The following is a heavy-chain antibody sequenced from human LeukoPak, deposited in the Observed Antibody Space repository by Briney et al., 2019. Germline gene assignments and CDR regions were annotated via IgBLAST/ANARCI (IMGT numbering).Heavy chain of an antibody. V-gene: IGHV4-39*07. J-gene: IGHJ4*02. CDR3: ARESFEEPGTMDH. Sequence: SETLSLTCTVSGASISSSGYYWGWVRQPPGKGLEWIGSIYYGGGTHYNPSLKSRATIFLDTSMNQFSLRLTSVTAADTALYFCARESFEEPGTMDHWGQGTLVSVSS. CDR1: GASISSSGYY. CDR2: IYYGGGT. D-gene: IGHD4/OR15-4a*01.